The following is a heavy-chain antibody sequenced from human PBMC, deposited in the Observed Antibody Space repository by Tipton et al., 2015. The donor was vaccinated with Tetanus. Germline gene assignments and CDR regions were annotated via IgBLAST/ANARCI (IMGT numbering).Heavy chain of an antibody. CDR3: ARVWGRGQLVTKPNWYFDL. CDR2: ISSDGSDT. Sequence: SLRLSCAASGFSFSSYGMHWVRQAPGKGLDWVSLISSDGSDTYSADSVKGRFTISRDNSKNTLYLQMNSLRAEDTAVYYCARVWGRGQLVTKPNWYFDLWGRGTLVTVSS. D-gene: IGHD6-6*01. J-gene: IGHJ2*01. CDR1: GFSFSSYG. V-gene: IGHV3-30*03.